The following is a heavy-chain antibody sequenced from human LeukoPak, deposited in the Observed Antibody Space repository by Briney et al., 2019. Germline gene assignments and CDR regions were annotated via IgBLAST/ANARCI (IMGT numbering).Heavy chain of an antibody. D-gene: IGHD5-24*01. CDR2: IYYSGST. CDR3: ARHKGRDGYNVNYFDY. CDR1: GGSISSYY. V-gene: IGHV4-59*08. Sequence: SETLSLTCTVSGGSISSYYWSWIRQPPGKGLEWIGYIYYSGSTNYNPSLKSRVTISVDTSKNQFSLKLSPVTAADTAVYYCARHKGRDGYNVNYFDYWGQGTLVTVSS. J-gene: IGHJ4*02.